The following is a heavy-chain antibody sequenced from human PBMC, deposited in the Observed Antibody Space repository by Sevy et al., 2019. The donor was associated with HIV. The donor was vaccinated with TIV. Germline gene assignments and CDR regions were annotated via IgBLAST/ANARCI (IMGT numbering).Heavy chain of an antibody. V-gene: IGHV3-30*09. CDR1: EFTFSDYV. Sequence: GGSLRLSCTASEFTFSDYVMHWVRQTPGKGLEWVAIISHDGMIEDYAESVKGRFAISRDNSRNTLYLQMNRLRPDDTAVYFCVKEGVPHRNIRYCFGENCFYNWFDMWGQGVLVTVSS. CDR2: ISHDGMIE. CDR3: VKEGVPHRNIRYCFGENCFYNWFDM. J-gene: IGHJ5*02. D-gene: IGHD2-15*01.